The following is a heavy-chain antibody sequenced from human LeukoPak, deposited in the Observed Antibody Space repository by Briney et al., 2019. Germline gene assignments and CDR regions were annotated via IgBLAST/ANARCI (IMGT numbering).Heavy chain of an antibody. V-gene: IGHV1-2*04. Sequence: ASVKVSCKASGHTFSGYYIHWVRQAPGQGLEWMGWINPNSGGTKYAQKFQGWVTMTRDTSISTSYMELSRLRSDETAVYYCARGVGDYDSSGYVAFDIWGQGTMVTVSS. D-gene: IGHD3-22*01. CDR1: GHTFSGYY. J-gene: IGHJ3*02. CDR2: INPNSGGT. CDR3: ARGVGDYDSSGYVAFDI.